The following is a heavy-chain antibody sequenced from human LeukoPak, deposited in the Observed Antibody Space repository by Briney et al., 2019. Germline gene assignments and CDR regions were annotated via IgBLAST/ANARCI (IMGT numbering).Heavy chain of an antibody. Sequence: PGGSLRLSCAASGFTFSSYGMHWVRQAPGKGLEWVAVISYDGSNKYYADSVEGRFTISRDNSKNTLYLQMNSLRAEDTAVYYCAKVDYHDYWGQGTLVTVSS. CDR1: GFTFSSYG. J-gene: IGHJ4*02. V-gene: IGHV3-30*18. CDR3: AKVDYHDY. CDR2: ISYDGSNK.